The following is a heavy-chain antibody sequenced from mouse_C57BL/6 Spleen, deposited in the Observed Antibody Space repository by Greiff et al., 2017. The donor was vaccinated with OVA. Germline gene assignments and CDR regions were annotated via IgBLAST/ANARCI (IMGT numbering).Heavy chain of an antibody. J-gene: IGHJ2*01. Sequence: EVQLQQSGPELVKPGASVKISCKASGYTFTDYYINWVKQSPGQSLEWIGDINPNNGGTSYNQKFKGKATLTVDKSSSTAYMELRSLTSEDSAVYDCARATTVVARYFDYWGQGTTLTVSS. CDR1: GYTFTDYY. V-gene: IGHV1-26*01. CDR2: INPNNGGT. D-gene: IGHD1-1*01. CDR3: ARATTVVARYFDY.